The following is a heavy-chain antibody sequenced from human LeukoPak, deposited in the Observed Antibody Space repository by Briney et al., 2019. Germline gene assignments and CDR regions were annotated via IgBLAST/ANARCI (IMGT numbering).Heavy chain of an antibody. CDR1: GFTFSSYS. CDR2: ISYDGSNK. J-gene: IGHJ6*03. CDR3: ARGGGLVSYYYYYYMDV. Sequence: GGSLRLSCAASGFTFSSYSMNWVRQAPGKGLEWVAVISYDGSNKYYADSVKGRFTISRDNSKNTLYLQMNSLRAEDTAVYYCARGGGLVSYYYYYYMDVWGKGTTVTVSS. D-gene: IGHD3/OR15-3a*01. V-gene: IGHV3-30*03.